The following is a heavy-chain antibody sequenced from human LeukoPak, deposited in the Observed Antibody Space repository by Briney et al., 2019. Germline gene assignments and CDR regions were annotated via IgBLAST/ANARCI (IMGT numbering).Heavy chain of an antibody. CDR3: ASPPHGDLYYYFDY. CDR1: GGSFSGYY. CDR2: INHSGST. J-gene: IGHJ4*02. D-gene: IGHD2-2*02. Sequence: PSETLSLTCAVYGGSFSGYYWSWIRQPPGKGLEWIGEINHSGSTNYNPSLKSRVTISVDTSKNQFSLKLSSVTAADTAVYYCASPPHGDLYYYFDYWGQGTLVTVSS. V-gene: IGHV4-34*01.